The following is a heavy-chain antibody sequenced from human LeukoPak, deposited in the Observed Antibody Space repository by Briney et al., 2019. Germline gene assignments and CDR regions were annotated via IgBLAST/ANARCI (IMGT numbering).Heavy chain of an antibody. V-gene: IGHV4-38-2*02. D-gene: IGHD6-13*01. CDR2: IYYSGST. CDR1: GYTISSGYQ. J-gene: IGHJ6*03. Sequence: SETLSLTCIISGYTISSGYQWGWIRQPPGKGLEWIGNIYYSGSTYYNPSLKGRLTMSVDRSNNLFSLKLSSVTAADTAVYYCARGAGYSSSWYVYTYYYYYMDVWGKGTTVTVSS. CDR3: ARGAGYSSSWYVYTYYYYYMDV.